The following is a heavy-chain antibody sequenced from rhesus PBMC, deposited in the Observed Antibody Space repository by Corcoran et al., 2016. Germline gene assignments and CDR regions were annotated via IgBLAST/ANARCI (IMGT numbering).Heavy chain of an antibody. J-gene: IGHJ4*01. CDR1: GGSISSSNW. D-gene: IGHD5-36*02. V-gene: IGHV4-73*01. CDR3: ARRLATVTLSYFDY. Sequence: QVKLQQWGEGLVKPSETLSLTCAVYGGSISSSNWWSWIRQSPGKGLEWIGYIYGGSGSTSSNPSLKSRVTISTDTSKNQFSLKLSSVTAADTAVYYCARRLATVTLSYFDYWGQGVLVTVSS. CDR2: IYGGSGST.